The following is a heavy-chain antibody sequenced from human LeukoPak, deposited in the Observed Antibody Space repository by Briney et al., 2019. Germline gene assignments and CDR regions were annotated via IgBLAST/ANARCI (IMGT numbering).Heavy chain of an antibody. CDR3: AKDPSIMITFGGVDY. Sequence: PGGSLRLSCAASEFTFRNYAMSWVRQAPGKGLEWVSAISGSGGSTYYADSVKGRFTISRDNSKNTLYLQMNSLRAEDTAVYYCAKDPSIMITFGGVDYWGQGTLVTVSS. D-gene: IGHD3-16*01. V-gene: IGHV3-23*01. CDR2: ISGSGGST. J-gene: IGHJ4*02. CDR1: EFTFRNYA.